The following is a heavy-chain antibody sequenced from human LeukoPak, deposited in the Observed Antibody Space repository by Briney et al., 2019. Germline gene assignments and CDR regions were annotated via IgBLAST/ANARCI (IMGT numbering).Heavy chain of an antibody. D-gene: IGHD3-10*02. Sequence: GGSLRLSCAASGFTFSNYNMNWVRQAPGKGLEWVSCIGGVNSYTYYADSVKGRFTISRDNAKNPLYLQMNSLRAEDTAVYYCAELGITMIGGVWGKGTTVTISS. CDR2: IGGVNSYT. J-gene: IGHJ6*04. CDR3: AELGITMIGGV. V-gene: IGHV3-21*01. CDR1: GFTFSNYN.